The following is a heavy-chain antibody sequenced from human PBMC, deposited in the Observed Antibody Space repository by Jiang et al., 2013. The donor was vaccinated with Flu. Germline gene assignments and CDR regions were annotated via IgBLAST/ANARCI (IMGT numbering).Heavy chain of an antibody. D-gene: IGHD6-19*01. CDR2: ISWNSGSI. CDR3: AKXMGXAVLYYLDY. CDR1: GFTFDDYA. J-gene: IGHJ4*02. V-gene: IGHV3-9*01. Sequence: VQLVESGGGLVQPGRSLRLSCAASGFTFDDYAMHWVRQAPGKGLEWVSGISWNSGSIGYADSVKGRFTISRDNAKNSLSLQMNSLRAEDTAFYYCAKXMGXAVLYYLDYWGQGTLVTVSS.